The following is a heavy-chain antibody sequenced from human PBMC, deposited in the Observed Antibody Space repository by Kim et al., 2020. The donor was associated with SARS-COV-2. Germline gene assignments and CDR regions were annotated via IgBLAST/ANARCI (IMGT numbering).Heavy chain of an antibody. CDR3: AREGRGQWSYSGRNGVFDP. J-gene: IGHJ5*02. Sequence: SVKVSCKASGGTFSSYAISWVRQAPGQGLEWMGGIIPIFGTANYAQKFQGRVTITADESTSTAYMELSSLRSEDTAVYYCAREGRGQWSYSGRNGVFDPWGQGTLVTVSS. CDR1: GGTFSSYA. CDR2: IIPIFGTA. D-gene: IGHD1-26*01. V-gene: IGHV1-69*13.